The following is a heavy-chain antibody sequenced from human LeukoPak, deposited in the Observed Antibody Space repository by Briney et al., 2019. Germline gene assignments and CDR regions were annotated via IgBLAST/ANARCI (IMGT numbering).Heavy chain of an antibody. D-gene: IGHD3-22*01. Sequence: GGSLRLSCAASGFTFSSYAMSWVRQAPGKGLEWVSAISGSGGSTYYADSVKGRFTISRDNSKNTLYLQMNSLRAEDTAVYYCANTPAFTMIVVVRFDYWGQGTLVTVSS. CDR3: ANTPAFTMIVVVRFDY. CDR2: ISGSGGST. V-gene: IGHV3-23*01. J-gene: IGHJ4*02. CDR1: GFTFSSYA.